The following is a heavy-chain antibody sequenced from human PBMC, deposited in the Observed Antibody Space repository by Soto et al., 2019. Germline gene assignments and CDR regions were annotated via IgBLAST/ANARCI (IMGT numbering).Heavy chain of an antibody. J-gene: IGHJ6*02. D-gene: IGHD3-3*01. Sequence: PGGSLRLSCAASGFTFSSYAMSWVRQAPGKGLEWVSAISGSGGSTYYADSVKGRFTISRDNSKNTLYLQMNSLRAEDTAVYYCAKDFITIFGVVIIPGGMDVWGQGTTVTVSS. CDR2: ISGSGGST. CDR1: GFTFSSYA. CDR3: AKDFITIFGVVIIPGGMDV. V-gene: IGHV3-23*01.